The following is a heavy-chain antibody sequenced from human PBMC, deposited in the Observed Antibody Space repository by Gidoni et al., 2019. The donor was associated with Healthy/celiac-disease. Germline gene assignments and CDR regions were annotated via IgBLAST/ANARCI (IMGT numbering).Heavy chain of an antibody. CDR3: AKDLEMATITGGMDFDY. J-gene: IGHJ4*02. Sequence: QVQLVESGGGVVQPGRSLRLSCAASGFTFSSYGMHWVRQAPGKGLEWVAVIAYDGSNKYYADSVKGRFTISRDNSKNTLYLQMNSLRAEDTAVYYCAKDLEMATITGGMDFDYWGQGTLVTVSS. CDR2: IAYDGSNK. CDR1: GFTFSSYG. V-gene: IGHV3-30*18. D-gene: IGHD5-12*01.